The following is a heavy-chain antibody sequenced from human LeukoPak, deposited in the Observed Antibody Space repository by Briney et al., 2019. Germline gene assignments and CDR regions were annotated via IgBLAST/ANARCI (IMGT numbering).Heavy chain of an antibody. D-gene: IGHD2-21*02. CDR3: AKYCGGDCSGAFDI. CDR2: INSDGSRI. Sequence: GGSLRLSCAASGFTFSSYWMHWVRQAPGKGLVWVSRINSDGSRISYADAVKGRFTISRDYSKNTLYLQMNSLRAEDTAVYFCAKYCGGDCSGAFDIWGQGTMVTVSS. V-gene: IGHV3-74*01. CDR1: GFTFSSYW. J-gene: IGHJ3*02.